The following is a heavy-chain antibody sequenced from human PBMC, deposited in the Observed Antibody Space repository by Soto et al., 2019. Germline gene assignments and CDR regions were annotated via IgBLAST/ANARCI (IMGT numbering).Heavy chain of an antibody. J-gene: IGHJ5*02. CDR2: INHSGST. CDR1: GGSFSGYY. D-gene: IGHD6-13*01. CDR3: ARGRVAAAAVYNWFDP. V-gene: IGHV4-34*01. Sequence: QVQLQQWGAGLLKPSETLSLTCAVYGGSFSGYYWSWIRQPPGKGLEWIGEINHSGSTNYNPSLKSRVTISLDTTQNQCSPQLTSVTAAATAVYYCARGRVAAAAVYNWFDPWGQGTLVTVSS.